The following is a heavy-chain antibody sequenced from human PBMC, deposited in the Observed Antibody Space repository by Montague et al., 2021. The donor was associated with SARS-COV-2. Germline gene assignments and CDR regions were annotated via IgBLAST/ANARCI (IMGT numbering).Heavy chain of an antibody. CDR2: IYTSGST. CDR3: ARSSGGYCSSTSCYAYYYYYMDV. V-gene: IGHV4-61*02. D-gene: IGHD2-2*01. Sequence: TLSLTCTVSGGSISSGSYYWSCIRQPAGKGLEWIGRIYTSGSTNYNPSLQSRVTISVDTSKNQFSLKLSSVTAADTAAYYCARSSGGYCSSTSCYAYYYYYMDVWGKGTTVTVSS. CDR1: GGSISSGSYY. J-gene: IGHJ6*03.